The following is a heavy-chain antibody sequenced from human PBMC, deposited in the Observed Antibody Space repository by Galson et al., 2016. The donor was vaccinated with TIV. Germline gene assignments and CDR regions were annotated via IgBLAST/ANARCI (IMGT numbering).Heavy chain of an antibody. CDR3: ARDRRHCGNECFLRYYYGMDV. D-gene: IGHD2-21*01. CDR1: GFIFDNAW. V-gene: IGHV3-66*02. J-gene: IGHJ6*02. Sequence: SCAASGFIFDNAWMSWVRQAPGKGLEWVALIYDDGKKMYADSVQGRFTISRDSSKNVLYLQMTSLRGEDTAVYFCARDRRHCGNECFLRYYYGMDVWGQGTTVTVSS. CDR2: IYDDGKK.